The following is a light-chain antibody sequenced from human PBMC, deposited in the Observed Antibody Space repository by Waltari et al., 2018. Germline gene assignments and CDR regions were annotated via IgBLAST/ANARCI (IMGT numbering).Light chain of an antibody. Sequence: EIVMTQSPATLSMSPGERATLSCRASQSVGSNLAWYQHKPGQAPRLLIYGLSTRDTDVPARFSGSVSGTEFTLTISSLQSEDFAVYYCQEYENSLTWTFGQGTKVDIK. J-gene: IGKJ1*01. V-gene: IGKV3-15*01. CDR2: GLS. CDR1: QSVGSN. CDR3: QEYENSLTWT.